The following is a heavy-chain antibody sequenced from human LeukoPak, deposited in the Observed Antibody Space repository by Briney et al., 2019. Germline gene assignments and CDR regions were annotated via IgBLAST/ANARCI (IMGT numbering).Heavy chain of an antibody. CDR1: GGSISSYY. CDR3: ARFAIAAAGFNWFDP. V-gene: IGHV4-34*01. J-gene: IGHJ5*02. CDR2: INHSGST. D-gene: IGHD6-13*01. Sequence: SETLSLTCTVSGGSISSYYWSWIRQPPGKGLEWIGEINHSGSTNYNPSLKSRVTISVDTSKNQFSLKLSSVTAADTAVYYCARFAIAAAGFNWFDPWGQGTLVTVSS.